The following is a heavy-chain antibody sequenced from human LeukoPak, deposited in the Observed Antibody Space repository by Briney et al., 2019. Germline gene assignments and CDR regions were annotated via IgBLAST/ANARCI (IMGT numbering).Heavy chain of an antibody. V-gene: IGHV4-59*08. J-gene: IGHJ4*02. D-gene: IGHD4-11*01. CDR1: AGSISSSY. Sequence: SETLSLTCTVSAGSISSSYWSWIRQPPGKGLEWIGYIYYSGSTNYNPSLKSRVTISVDTSKDQFSLKLNSVTAADTAVYYCARQGPLTTAVTTRTNPFDYWGQGTLVTVSS. CDR3: ARQGPLTTAVTTRTNPFDY. CDR2: IYYSGST.